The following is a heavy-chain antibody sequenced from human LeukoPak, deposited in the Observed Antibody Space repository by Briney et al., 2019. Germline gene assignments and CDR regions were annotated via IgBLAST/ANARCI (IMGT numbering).Heavy chain of an antibody. D-gene: IGHD3-10*01. CDR2: ISADKGNT. CDR1: SYIFSSFG. Sequence: ASVKVSCKSSSYIFSSFGVTWVRQAPGQGLEWMGWISADKGNTNYAQKLQGRVTMTTDTSTSTAYMELRSLRSDDTAVYYCARDVGSYYGSGSYYSPLFYYYGMDVWGQGTTVTVSS. CDR3: ARDVGSYYGSGSYYSPLFYYYGMDV. V-gene: IGHV1-18*01. J-gene: IGHJ6*02.